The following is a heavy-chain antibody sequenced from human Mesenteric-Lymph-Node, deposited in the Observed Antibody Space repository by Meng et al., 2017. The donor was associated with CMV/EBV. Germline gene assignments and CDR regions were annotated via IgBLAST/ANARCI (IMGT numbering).Heavy chain of an antibody. Sequence: KVSCKGSGYTFTNYWIGWVRQMPGKGLEWMGTIYPGDSDTRYSPSFQGQVTISADKSSSTAYVQWNRLKASDTAMYYCARHNRYCSTTSCSSGYFDLWGRGTLVTVSS. J-gene: IGHJ2*01. V-gene: IGHV5-51*01. CDR3: ARHNRYCSTTSCSSGYFDL. CDR1: GYTFTNYW. CDR2: IYPGDSDT. D-gene: IGHD2-2*01.